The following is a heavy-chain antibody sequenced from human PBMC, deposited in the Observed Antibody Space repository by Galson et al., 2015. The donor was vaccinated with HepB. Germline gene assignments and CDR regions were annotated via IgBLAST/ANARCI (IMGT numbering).Heavy chain of an antibody. D-gene: IGHD3-16*02. Sequence: SLRLSCAASGFTFSSYAMHWVRQAPGKGLEWVAVISYDGSNKYYADSVKGRFTISRDNSKNTLDLQMNSLRAEDTAVYYCARGIYVWGSYRYTPYDYWGQGTLVTVSS. V-gene: IGHV3-30*04. J-gene: IGHJ4*02. CDR2: ISYDGSNK. CDR3: ARGIYVWGSYRYTPYDY. CDR1: GFTFSSYA.